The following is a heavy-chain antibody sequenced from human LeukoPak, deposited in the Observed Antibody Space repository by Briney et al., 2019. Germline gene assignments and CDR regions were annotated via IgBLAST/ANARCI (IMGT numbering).Heavy chain of an antibody. J-gene: IGHJ5*02. D-gene: IGHD1-14*01. Sequence: SETLSLTCTVSGGSISSYYWSWIRQPPGKGLEWIGYIYYSGSTNYNPSLKSRVTISVDTSKNQFSLKLSSVTAADTAVYYCASINRDWFDPWSQGTLVTVSS. CDR3: ASINRDWFDP. CDR2: IYYSGST. V-gene: IGHV4-59*01. CDR1: GGSISSYY.